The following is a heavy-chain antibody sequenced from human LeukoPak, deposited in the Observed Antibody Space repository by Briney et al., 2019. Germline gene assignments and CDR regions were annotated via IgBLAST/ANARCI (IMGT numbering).Heavy chain of an antibody. J-gene: IGHJ4*02. Sequence: PGGSLRLSCAASGLTYNNAWISWVRPVSRQRLELAVRIKNKTDGGTTDYAAPVKGIFTISRDDSKNTLYLQMNSLKTEDTAVYYCTTGDWGQGTLVTVSS. CDR2: IKNKTDGGTT. CDR1: GLTYNNAW. V-gene: IGHV3-15*01. CDR3: TTGD.